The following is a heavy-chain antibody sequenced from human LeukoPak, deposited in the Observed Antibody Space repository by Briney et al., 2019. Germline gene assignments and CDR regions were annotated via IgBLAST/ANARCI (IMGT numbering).Heavy chain of an antibody. J-gene: IGHJ4*02. CDR2: ISGSGGST. Sequence: GGSLRLSCTASGFTFSSYAMSWVRQAPGKGLEWVSAISGSGGSTYYADSVKGRFTISRDNSKNTLYLQMNSLRAEDTAVYYCAKAQGLTTVSRFFDYWGQGTLVTVSS. CDR3: AKAQGLTTVSRFFDY. CDR1: GFTFSSYA. V-gene: IGHV3-23*01. D-gene: IGHD4-17*01.